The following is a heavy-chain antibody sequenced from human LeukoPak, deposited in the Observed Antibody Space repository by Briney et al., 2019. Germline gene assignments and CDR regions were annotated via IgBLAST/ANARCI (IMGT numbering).Heavy chain of an antibody. CDR2: IWYDGSNK. CDR3: AKDWVVVAATTD. Sequence: GGSLRLSCAASGFTFSSYGMHWVRQAPGKGLEWVAVIWYDGSNKYYADSVKGRFTISRDNSKNTLYLQMNSLRAEDTAVYYCAKDWVVVAATTDWGQGTLVTVSS. V-gene: IGHV3-30*02. CDR1: GFTFSSYG. D-gene: IGHD2-15*01. J-gene: IGHJ4*02.